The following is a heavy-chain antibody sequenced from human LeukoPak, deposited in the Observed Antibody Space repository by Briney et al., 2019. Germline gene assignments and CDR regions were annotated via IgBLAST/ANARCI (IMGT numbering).Heavy chain of an antibody. CDR1: GGSISSSSYY. J-gene: IGHJ4*02. Sequence: SETLSLTCTVSGGSISSSSYYWGWIRQSPGKGLEWIGSVYYSGTTYYNPSLKSRVTMSVDTSRNEFSLKLSSVTAADTAVYYCARCSSGYYPNFDYWGQGTLVTVSS. V-gene: IGHV4-39*07. CDR2: VYYSGTT. CDR3: ARCSSGYYPNFDY. D-gene: IGHD3-22*01.